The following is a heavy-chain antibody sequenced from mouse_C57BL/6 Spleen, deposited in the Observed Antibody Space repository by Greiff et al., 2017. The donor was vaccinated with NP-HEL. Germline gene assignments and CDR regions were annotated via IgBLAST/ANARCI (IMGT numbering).Heavy chain of an antibody. CDR1: GFNIKDDY. Sequence: EVHLVESGAELVRPGASVKLSCTASGFNIKDDYMHWVKQRPEQGLEWIGWIDPENGDTEYASKFQGKATITADTSSNTAYLQLSSLTSEDTAVYYCTSDYGSSFYYFDYWGQGTTLTVSS. CDR2: IDPENGDT. V-gene: IGHV14-4*01. CDR3: TSDYGSSFYYFDY. J-gene: IGHJ2*01. D-gene: IGHD1-1*01.